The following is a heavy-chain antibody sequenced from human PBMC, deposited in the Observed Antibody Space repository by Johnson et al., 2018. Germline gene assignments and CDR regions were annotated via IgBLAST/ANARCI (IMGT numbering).Heavy chain of an antibody. CDR3: AGGGDMGVVPTHDGMDG. J-gene: IGHJ6*02. CDR1: GFPFSDYY. Sequence: VQLVESGGGVVQPGRSLRLSCAASGFPFSDYYMSWIRPAPGMRLEWVSYISSSGSTIYYADSVKGRFTISRDNAKDSRDLQMNRLRGEGTAGYYCAGGGDMGVVPTHDGMDGWGQGTTVTVSS. V-gene: IGHV3-11*01. D-gene: IGHD2-2*01. CDR2: ISSSGSTI.